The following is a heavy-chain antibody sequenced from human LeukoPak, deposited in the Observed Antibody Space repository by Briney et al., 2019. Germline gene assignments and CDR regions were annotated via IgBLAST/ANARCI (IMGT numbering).Heavy chain of an antibody. D-gene: IGHD5-24*01. CDR2: IIPIFGTA. V-gene: IGHV1-69*13. Sequence: SVKVSCKASGGTFSSYAISWVRQAPGQGLEWMGGIIPIFGTANYAQKFQGRVTITADESTSTAYMELSSLRSEDTAVYYCARDSVTGLSWLQKHKEGFWWFDPWGQGTLVTVSS. CDR1: GGTFSSYA. CDR3: ARDSVTGLSWLQKHKEGFWWFDP. J-gene: IGHJ5*02.